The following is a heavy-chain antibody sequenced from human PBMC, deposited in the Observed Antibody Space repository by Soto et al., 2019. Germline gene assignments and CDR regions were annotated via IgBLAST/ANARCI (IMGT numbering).Heavy chain of an antibody. D-gene: IGHD2-21*02. V-gene: IGHV3-48*02. CDR1: GFSFSHYS. J-gene: IGHJ4*02. CDR2: ISSESGTI. Sequence: LRLSCAASGFSFSHYSMIWVRQAPGKGLEWLSYISSESGTIYYAESVKGRFTVSRDNAKNSLSLQMNILRDEDAATYYCARLYCSGDDCFSQIDEWGQGALVTVSS. CDR3: ARLYCSGDDCFSQIDE.